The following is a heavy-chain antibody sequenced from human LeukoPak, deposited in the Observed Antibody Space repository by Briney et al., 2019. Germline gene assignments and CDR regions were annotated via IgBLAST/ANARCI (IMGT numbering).Heavy chain of an antibody. CDR1: GYTFTSYG. D-gene: IGHD6-19*01. CDR3: ARDSSGWTGYYYYGMDV. J-gene: IGHJ6*02. V-gene: IGHV1-18*01. CDR2: IGAYNGNT. Sequence: ASVKVSCKASGYTFTSYGISWVRQAPGQGLEWMGWIGAYNGNTNYAQKLQGRVTMTTDTSTSTAYMELRSLRSDDTAVYYCARDSSGWTGYYYYGMDVWGQGTTVTVSS.